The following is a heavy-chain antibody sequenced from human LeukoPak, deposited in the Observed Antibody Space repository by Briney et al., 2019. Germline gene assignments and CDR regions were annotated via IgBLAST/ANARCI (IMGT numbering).Heavy chain of an antibody. J-gene: IGHJ5*02. Sequence: SVKVSCKASGGTFSSYAISWVRQAPGQGLEWMGGIIPIFGTANYAQKFQGRVTITTDESTSTAYMELSSLRSEDTAVYYCARGRSWSSTSCYTLRSGWFEPLGQGTLVPVFS. CDR1: GGTFSSYA. V-gene: IGHV1-69*05. CDR2: IIPIFGTA. D-gene: IGHD2-2*02. CDR3: ARGRSWSSTSCYTLRSGWFEP.